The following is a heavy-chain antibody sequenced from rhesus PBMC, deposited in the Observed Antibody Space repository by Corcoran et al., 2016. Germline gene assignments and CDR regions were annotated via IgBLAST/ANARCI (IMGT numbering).Heavy chain of an antibody. D-gene: IGHD3-34*01. J-gene: IGHJ5-2*02. CDR2: IYGNSATT. CDR1: GGPFNERFI. V-gene: IGHV4S9*01. Sequence: QVQLQESGPGRVKPSETLYLTWAVSGGPFNERFIWNRNRAPPGKGLEWVGNIYGNSATTYYNPSLKSRITISKDTSKNQFFLKLTSVTAADTAVYFCARVKYNSLDIWGRGVLVTVSS. CDR3: ARVKYNSLDI.